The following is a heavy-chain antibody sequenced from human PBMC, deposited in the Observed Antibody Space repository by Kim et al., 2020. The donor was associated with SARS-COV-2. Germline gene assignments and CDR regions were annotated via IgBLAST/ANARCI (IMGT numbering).Heavy chain of an antibody. V-gene: IGHV1-46*01. J-gene: IGHJ6*02. D-gene: IGHD2-2*01. CDR3: AAWGADSTSPFYYYYGMDV. CDR2: INPSGGST. Sequence: ASVKVSCKASGYTFTSYYMHWVRQAPGQGLEWMGIINPSGGSTSYAQKFQGRVTMTRDTSTSTVYMELSSLRSEDTAVYYCAAWGADSTSPFYYYYGMDVWGQGTTVTVSS. CDR1: GYTFTSYY.